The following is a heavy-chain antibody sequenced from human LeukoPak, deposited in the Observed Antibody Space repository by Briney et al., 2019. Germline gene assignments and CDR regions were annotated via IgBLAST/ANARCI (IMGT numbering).Heavy chain of an antibody. V-gene: IGHV4-59*08. Sequence: PSETLSLTCTVSGGSISTYYWSWIRQPPGKGLEWIGYIYYSGSANYNSSLESRVTISVDTSKNHFSLKLSSVTAADTAVYYCARHYGYSYGPDYWGQGTLVTVSS. CDR3: ARHYGYSYGPDY. D-gene: IGHD5-18*01. CDR2: IYYSGSA. CDR1: GGSISTYY. J-gene: IGHJ4*02.